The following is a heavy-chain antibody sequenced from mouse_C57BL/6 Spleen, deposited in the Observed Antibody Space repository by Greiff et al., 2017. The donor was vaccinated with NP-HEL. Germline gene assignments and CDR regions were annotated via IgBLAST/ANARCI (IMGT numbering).Heavy chain of an antibody. D-gene: IGHD5-1*01. J-gene: IGHJ4*01. CDR1: GFTFSSYG. CDR3: ARRSTSMDY. V-gene: IGHV5-6*02. Sequence: EVKVVESGGDLVKPGGSLKLSCAASGFTFSSYGMSWVRQTPDKRLEWVATISSGGSYTYYPDSVKGRFTISRDNAKNTLYLQMSSLKSEDTAMYYCARRSTSMDYWGQGTSVTVSS. CDR2: ISSGGSYT.